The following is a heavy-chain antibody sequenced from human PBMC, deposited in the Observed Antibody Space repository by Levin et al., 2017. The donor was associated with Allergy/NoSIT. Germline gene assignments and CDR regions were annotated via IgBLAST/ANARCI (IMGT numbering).Heavy chain of an antibody. J-gene: IGHJ4*02. Sequence: PSETLSLTCTVSGGSISSSISYWGWIRQAPGKGLEWIGSIYNSGSTYYNPSLKSRVTTSVDTSKNQFSLKPSSVTAADTAWYYCARQCYDILTGYYNFDYWGQGTLVTVSS. D-gene: IGHD3-9*01. CDR2: IYNSGST. CDR1: GGSISSSISY. V-gene: IGHV4-39*01. CDR3: ARQCYDILTGYYNFDY.